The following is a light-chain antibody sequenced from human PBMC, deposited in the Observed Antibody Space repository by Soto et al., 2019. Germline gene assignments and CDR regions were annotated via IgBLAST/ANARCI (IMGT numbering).Light chain of an antibody. J-gene: IGLJ2*01. Sequence: QAVLTQPPSASGTPGQRVTISCSGSSSNIGSNTVNWYQQLPGTAPKLLIYSNNQRPSGVTDRFSGSKSGTSASLAISGLQSEDEADYYCAAWDDSLNGQVVFGGGTKVTVL. V-gene: IGLV1-44*01. CDR2: SNN. CDR3: AAWDDSLNGQVV. CDR1: SSNIGSNT.